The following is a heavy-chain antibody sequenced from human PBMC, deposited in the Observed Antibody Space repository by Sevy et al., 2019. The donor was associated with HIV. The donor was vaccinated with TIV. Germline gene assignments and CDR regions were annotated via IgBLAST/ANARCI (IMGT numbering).Heavy chain of an antibody. V-gene: IGHV4-61*08. CDR1: GGSISSDGFS. CDR3: ARLSAVSRSYNFDY. Sequence: SETLSLTCSVSGGSISSDGFSWSWIRQPPGKGLEWIGYMFYRGSTNYNPSLKSRVTISVDTSKNQFSLKLNSVTAAETAVYYCARLSAVSRSYNFDYWGQGTLVTVSS. J-gene: IGHJ4*02. CDR2: MFYRGST. D-gene: IGHD4-4*01.